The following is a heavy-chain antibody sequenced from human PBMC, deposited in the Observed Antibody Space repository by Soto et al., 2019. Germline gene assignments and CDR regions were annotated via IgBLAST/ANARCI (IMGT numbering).Heavy chain of an antibody. CDR2: IYYSGST. V-gene: IGHV4-39*01. D-gene: IGHD1-26*01. CDR1: GGSISSSSYY. J-gene: IGHJ4*02. Sequence: SETLSLTCTVSGGSISSSSYYWGWIRQPPGKGLEWIGSIYYSGSTYYNPSLKSRVTISVDTSKNQFSLKLSSVTAADTAVYYCARHSGWVYEWELLYPPRREYYFDYWGQGTLVTVSS. CDR3: ARHSGWVYEWELLYPPRREYYFDY.